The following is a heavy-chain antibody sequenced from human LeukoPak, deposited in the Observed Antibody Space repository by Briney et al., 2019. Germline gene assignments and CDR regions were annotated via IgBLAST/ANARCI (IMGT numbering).Heavy chain of an antibody. Sequence: GASVKVSCKASGGTFSSYAISWVRQAPGQGLEWMGRIIPILGIANYAQKFQGRVTMTTDTSTSTAYMELRSLRSDDTAVYYCARAYSYGPTDYWGQGTLVTVSS. CDR2: IIPILGIA. V-gene: IGHV1-69*04. D-gene: IGHD5-18*01. CDR3: ARAYSYGPTDY. J-gene: IGHJ4*02. CDR1: GGTFSSYA.